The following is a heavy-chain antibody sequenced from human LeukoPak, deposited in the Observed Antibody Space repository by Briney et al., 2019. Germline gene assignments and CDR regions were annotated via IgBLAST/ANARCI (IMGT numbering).Heavy chain of an antibody. CDR1: GGTFSNYA. Sequence: SVKVSCKASGGTFSNYAVSWVRQAPGQGLEWMGGFIPVFGPANYAQKFQGRVTITADESTSTAYMELRSLRSDDTAVYYCARQGGSGRPDYWGQGTLVTVSS. CDR3: ARQGGSGRPDY. D-gene: IGHD6-19*01. J-gene: IGHJ4*02. CDR2: FIPVFGPA. V-gene: IGHV1-69*13.